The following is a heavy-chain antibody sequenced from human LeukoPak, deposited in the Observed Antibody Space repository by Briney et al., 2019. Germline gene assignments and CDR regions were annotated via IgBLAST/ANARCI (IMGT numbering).Heavy chain of an antibody. J-gene: IGHJ4*02. CDR2: INHSGST. D-gene: IGHD2-8*01. Sequence: TSETLSLTCAVYGGSFSGYYWSWIRQPPGKGLEWIGEINHSGSTNYNPSLKSRVTISVDTSKNQFSLKLSSVTAADTAVYYCARRGPARVLMVYAIRGYFDYWGQGTLVTVSS. CDR1: GGSFSGYY. CDR3: ARRGPARVLMVYAIRGYFDY. V-gene: IGHV4-34*01.